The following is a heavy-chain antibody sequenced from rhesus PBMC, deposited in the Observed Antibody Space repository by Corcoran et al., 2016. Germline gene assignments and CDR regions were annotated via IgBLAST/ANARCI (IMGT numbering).Heavy chain of an antibody. V-gene: IGHV4-65*01. D-gene: IGHD2-21*01. CDR2: ISGSSVST. J-gene: IGHJ3*01. CDR1: GGSISSSNC. CDR3: ARSGVSGWDDAFDF. Sequence: QVQLQESGPGLVKPSETPSLTCAVSGGSISSSNCWSWIRQPPGKGLEWIGYISGSSVSTYYNPSLKSRGTISNDTSKNQFSLKLSSVTAADTAVYYCARSGVSGWDDAFDFWGQGLRVTVSS.